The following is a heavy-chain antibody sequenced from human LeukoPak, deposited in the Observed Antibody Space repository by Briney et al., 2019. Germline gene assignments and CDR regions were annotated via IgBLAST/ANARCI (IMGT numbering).Heavy chain of an antibody. V-gene: IGHV4-34*01. CDR2: INHSGST. CDR1: GGSFSGYY. J-gene: IGHJ4*02. D-gene: IGHD3-22*01. CDR3: ARGGDSSGYYYFDY. Sequence: SETLSLTCAVYGGSFSGYYWSWIRQPPGKGLEWIGEINHSGSTNYNPSLKSRVTISVDTSKNQFSLKLSSVTAADTAVYYCARGGDSSGYYYFDYWGQGTPVTVSS.